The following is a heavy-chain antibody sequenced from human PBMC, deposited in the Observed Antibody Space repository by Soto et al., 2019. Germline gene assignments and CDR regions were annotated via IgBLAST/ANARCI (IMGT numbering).Heavy chain of an antibody. V-gene: IGHV3-53*05. CDR1: GFNVNSDY. D-gene: IGHD5-12*01. Sequence: GGSLRLSCAASGFNVNSDYMNWVRQTPGKGLEWVASIYSGETTYYADSVRGRFTISRDNSKNTLYLQMNSLRAEDTAVYYCARDSLVVDIVANGMDVWGQGTTVTVSS. J-gene: IGHJ6*02. CDR3: ARDSLVVDIVANGMDV. CDR2: IYSGETT.